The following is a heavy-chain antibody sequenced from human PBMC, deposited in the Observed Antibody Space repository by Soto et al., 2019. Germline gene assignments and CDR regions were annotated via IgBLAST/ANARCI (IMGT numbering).Heavy chain of an antibody. CDR1: GFSLTDSGVG. CDR2: IYGVDDR. CDR3: AHRHYYGSGNLGMDV. J-gene: IGHJ6*02. D-gene: IGHD3-10*01. Sequence: QITLKESGPTLVKPTQPLMLTCTFAGFSLTDSGVGVDWIRQPPGKALEWLAFIYGVDDRRYSPSQSSRLTITGDTSKNQVVLTMTDMDREDTATYYCAHRHYYGSGNLGMDVWGQGTKVTVSS. V-gene: IGHV2-5*02.